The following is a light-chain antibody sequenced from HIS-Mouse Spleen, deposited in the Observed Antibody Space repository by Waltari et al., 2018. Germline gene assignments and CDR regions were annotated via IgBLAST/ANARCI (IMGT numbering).Light chain of an antibody. CDR3: CSYAGSSTWV. V-gene: IGLV2-23*01. Sequence: QSALTQPASVSGSPGQSITISCTGTSSDVGSYNLVSWYQQHPGKAPKLRIYEGSKRPEGVSNRLSGSKAGNTASLTISGLQAEDEADYYCCSYAGSSTWVFGGGTKLTVL. J-gene: IGLJ3*02. CDR2: EGS. CDR1: SSDVGSYNL.